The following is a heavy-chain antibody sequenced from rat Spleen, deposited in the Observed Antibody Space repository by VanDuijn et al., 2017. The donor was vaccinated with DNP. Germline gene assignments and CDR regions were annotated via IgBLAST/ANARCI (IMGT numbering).Heavy chain of an antibody. CDR1: GFTFSAYY. CDR3: ARWNSGHFDY. D-gene: IGHD4-3*01. J-gene: IGHJ2*01. Sequence: EVQLVESGGGLVQPGRSLKLSCAASGFTFSAYYMAWVRQAPAKGLEWVAYIGSPAYAPYHGDSVKGRFTISRDNAKSTLYLQMSSLRSEDMATYYCARWNSGHFDYWGQGVMVPVSS. V-gene: IGHV5-22*01. CDR2: IGSPAYAP.